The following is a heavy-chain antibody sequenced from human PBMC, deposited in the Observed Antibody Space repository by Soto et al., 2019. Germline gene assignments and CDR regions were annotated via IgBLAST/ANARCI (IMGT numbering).Heavy chain of an antibody. V-gene: IGHV1-18*01. CDR1: GYTFTSYG. CDR3: ARGTSIAARRLDY. CDR2: INPSGGST. Sequence: ASVKVSCKASGYTFTSYGISWVRQAPGQGLEWMGIINPSGGSTSYAQKLQGRVTMTRDTSTSTAYMELSSLRSDDTAVYYCARGTSIAARRLDYWGQGTLVTSPQ. D-gene: IGHD6-6*01. J-gene: IGHJ4*02.